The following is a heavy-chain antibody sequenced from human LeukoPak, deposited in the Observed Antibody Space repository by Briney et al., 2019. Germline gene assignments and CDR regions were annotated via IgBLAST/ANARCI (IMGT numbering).Heavy chain of an antibody. CDR3: AKDADPTTVVTPYYFDY. V-gene: IGHV3-43D*03. D-gene: IGHD4-23*01. CDR1: GFTFDDYA. CDR2: ISWDGGST. Sequence: GGSLRLSCAASGFTFDDYAMHWVRQAPGKGLEWVSLISWDGGSTYYADSVKGRFTISRDNGKNSLYLQMNSLRAEDTALYYCAKDADPTTVVTPYYFDYWGQGTLVTVSS. J-gene: IGHJ4*02.